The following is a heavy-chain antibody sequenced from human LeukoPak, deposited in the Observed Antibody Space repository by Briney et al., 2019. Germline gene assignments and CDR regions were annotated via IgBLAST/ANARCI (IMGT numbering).Heavy chain of an antibody. Sequence: GASVKVSCKASVATFTSYAISWVRQAPGQGLEWMGRIIPILGIANYTQKFQGRVTITADKSTSTDYMELSSLRSEDTAVYYCARELDCSSTSCYDDYWGQGTLVTVSS. J-gene: IGHJ4*02. D-gene: IGHD2-2*01. CDR3: ARELDCSSTSCYDDY. V-gene: IGHV1-69*04. CDR1: VATFTSYA. CDR2: IIPILGIA.